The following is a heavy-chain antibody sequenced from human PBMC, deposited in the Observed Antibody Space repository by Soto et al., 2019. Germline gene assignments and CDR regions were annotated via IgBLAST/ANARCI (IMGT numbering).Heavy chain of an antibody. CDR3: GKSPDFYYYGMDV. J-gene: IGHJ6*02. V-gene: IGHV3-23*01. CDR2: ISGSGANT. CDR1: GFTFSVYA. Sequence: PGGSLRLSCAASGFTFSVYAMTWVRQAPGKGLEWVSSISGSGANTYYADSVKGRFIISRDNSKNTVSLQMNSLRADDTAVYYCGKSPDFYYYGMDVWGQGTTVT.